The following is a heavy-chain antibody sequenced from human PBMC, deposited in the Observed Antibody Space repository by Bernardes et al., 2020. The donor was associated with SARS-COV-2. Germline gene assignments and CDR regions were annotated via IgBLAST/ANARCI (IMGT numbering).Heavy chain of an antibody. V-gene: IGHV3-23*01. CDR2: ISGSGGST. Sequence: GGSLRLSCAASGFTFSSYAMSWVRQAPGKGLEWVSAISGSGGSTYYADSVKGRFTISRDNSKNTLYLQMNSLRAEDTAVYYCAKGGGYYGSGRVDYWGQGTLVTVSS. CDR3: AKGGGYYGSGRVDY. CDR1: GFTFSSYA. D-gene: IGHD3-10*01. J-gene: IGHJ4*02.